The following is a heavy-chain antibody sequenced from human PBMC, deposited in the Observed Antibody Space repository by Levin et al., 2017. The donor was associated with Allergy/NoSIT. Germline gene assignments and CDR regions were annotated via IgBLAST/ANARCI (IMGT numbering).Heavy chain of an antibody. CDR3: ARRGTRGGYDRYYFDY. CDR1: GFPFSDYY. D-gene: IGHD5-12*01. CDR2: IASRITYT. J-gene: IGHJ4*02. V-gene: IGHV3-11*03. Sequence: GESLKISCAASGFPFSDYYMTWVRQAPGKGLKWVSYIASRITYTNYADSVKGRFTISRDNAKNSLLLQMNSLRAEDTAVYYCARRGTRGGYDRYYFDYWGQGTLVTVSS.